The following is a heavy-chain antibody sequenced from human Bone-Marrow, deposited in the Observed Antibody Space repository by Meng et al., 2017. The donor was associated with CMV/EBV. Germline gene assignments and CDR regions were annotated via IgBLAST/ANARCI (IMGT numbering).Heavy chain of an antibody. CDR2: ISGSGSTM. D-gene: IGHD2-2*01. CDR1: GFILSDYY. J-gene: IGHJ4*02. Sequence: GESLKISCAASGFILSDYYLNWIRQAPGKGLEWISYISGSGSTMYYADSVKGRFTISRDNAENSLYLQMNRLRGEDTAVYYCARHECSKSSCYDYWGQGSLVTVSS. V-gene: IGHV3-11*04. CDR3: ARHECSKSSCYDY.